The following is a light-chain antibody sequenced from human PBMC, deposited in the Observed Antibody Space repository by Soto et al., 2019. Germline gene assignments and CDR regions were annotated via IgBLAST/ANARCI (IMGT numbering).Light chain of an antibody. CDR2: DAS. CDR1: QDINNS. Sequence: IQMTQSLSSLSASVGDRVTITCQANQDINNSLNWYQQRPGEAPKLLIYDASILEAGVPSRFSGSGFGTTFPLTISSLQPEEFATYYCQQFDNLPLTFGGGTKVELK. J-gene: IGKJ4*01. V-gene: IGKV1-33*01. CDR3: QQFDNLPLT.